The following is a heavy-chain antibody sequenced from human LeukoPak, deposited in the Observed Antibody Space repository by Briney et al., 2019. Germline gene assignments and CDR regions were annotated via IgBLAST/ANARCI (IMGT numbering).Heavy chain of an antibody. V-gene: IGHV3-53*01. CDR1: EFSVGSNY. D-gene: IGHD4-17*01. CDR3: ARENGDIAFDY. Sequence: GGSLRLACAASEFSVGSNYMTWVRQAPGKGLEWVSVIYSGGSTYYADSVKGRFTISRDNSKNTLYLQMNSLRAEDTAVYYSARENGDIAFDYWGQGTLVTVSS. J-gene: IGHJ4*02. CDR2: IYSGGST.